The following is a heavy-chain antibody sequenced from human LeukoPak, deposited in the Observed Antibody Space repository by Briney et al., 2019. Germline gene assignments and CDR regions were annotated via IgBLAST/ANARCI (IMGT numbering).Heavy chain of an antibody. CDR3: ARGVYGDYNYYYYYMDV. D-gene: IGHD4-17*01. J-gene: IGHJ6*03. V-gene: IGHV3-33*01. CDR2: IWYDGSNK. Sequence: GGSLRLSCAASGFTFSSYGMHWVRQAPGKGLEWVAVIWYDGSNKYYADSVKGRFTISRDNSKNTLYLQMNSLRAEDTAVYYCARGVYGDYNYYYYYMDVWGKGTTVTVSS. CDR1: GFTFSSYG.